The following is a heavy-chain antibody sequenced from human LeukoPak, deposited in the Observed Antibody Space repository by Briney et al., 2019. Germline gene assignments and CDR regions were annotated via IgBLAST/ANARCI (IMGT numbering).Heavy chain of an antibody. CDR3: AKDRAGTLWAY. D-gene: IGHD1-1*01. Sequence: GGSLRLSCAASGFTFSTYSMTWVRQAPGKGLEWVSSINPGGVSCYSADSVRGRFTISRDNSENTVSLQMNSLRTDDTAMYDCAKDRAGTLWAYGGQGPLVTVS. CDR1: GFTFSTYS. CDR2: INPGGVSC. V-gene: IGHV3-23*01. J-gene: IGHJ4*02.